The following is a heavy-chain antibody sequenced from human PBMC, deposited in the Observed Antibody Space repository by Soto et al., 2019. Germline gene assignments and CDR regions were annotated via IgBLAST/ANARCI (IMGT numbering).Heavy chain of an antibody. CDR2: VNPNSGGA. CDR3: ARANSGDDDEFDY. CDR1: GYSFTGFY. V-gene: IGHV1-2*02. J-gene: IGHJ4*02. D-gene: IGHD5-12*01. Sequence: ASVKVSCKASGYSFTGFYIHWVRQAPGQGLEWMGWVNPNSGGAHYAQKFQGRVTMTRDTSATSAYMEVTSLRSDDTAVYYCARANSGDDDEFDYWGQGTPVTVSS.